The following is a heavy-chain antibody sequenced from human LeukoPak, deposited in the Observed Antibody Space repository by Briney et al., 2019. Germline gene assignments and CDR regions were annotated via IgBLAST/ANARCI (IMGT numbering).Heavy chain of an antibody. CDR3: ATSRGDWVYFDY. V-gene: IGHV3-23*01. J-gene: IGHJ4*02. Sequence: GGSLRLSCAASGFTFSSYAMSWVRQAPGKGLEWVSAISGSGGSTYYADSVKGRFTISRDNSKNTLYLQMNSLRAEDTAVYYCATSRGDWVYFDYWGQGTLVAVSS. D-gene: IGHD3/OR15-3a*01. CDR2: ISGSGGST. CDR1: GFTFSSYA.